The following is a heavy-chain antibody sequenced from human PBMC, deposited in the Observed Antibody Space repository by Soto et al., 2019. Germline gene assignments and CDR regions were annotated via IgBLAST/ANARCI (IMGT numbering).Heavy chain of an antibody. Sequence: GLDLEWLALIYGNDDKRYSPSLKSRLTITRDTSKNQVVLTMTNMDPVDTATYFCAHRGLPAAFGIWGQGTMVTVSS. V-gene: IGHV2-5*01. CDR2: IYGNDDK. CDR3: AHRGLPAAFGI. J-gene: IGHJ3*02.